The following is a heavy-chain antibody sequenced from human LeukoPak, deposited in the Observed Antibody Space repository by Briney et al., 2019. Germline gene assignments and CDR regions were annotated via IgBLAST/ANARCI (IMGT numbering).Heavy chain of an antibody. CDR1: GFTFSDYY. CDR3: AKRAYCGGDCYPSNWYFDL. CDR2: ISSSGSTI. J-gene: IGHJ2*01. D-gene: IGHD2-21*02. V-gene: IGHV3-11*01. Sequence: GGSLRLSCAASGFTFSDYYMSWIRQAPGKGLEWVSYISSSGSTIYYADSAKGRFTISRDDAKNSLYLQMNSLRAEDTAVYYCAKRAYCGGDCYPSNWYFDLWGRGTLVTVSS.